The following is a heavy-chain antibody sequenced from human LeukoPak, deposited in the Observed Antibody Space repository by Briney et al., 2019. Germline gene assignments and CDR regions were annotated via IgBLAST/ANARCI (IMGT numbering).Heavy chain of an antibody. CDR3: ARVPDYYDSRGSFDY. V-gene: IGHV1-2*02. J-gene: IGHJ4*02. CDR2: INPNSGGT. Sequence: GASVKVSCKASGYTFTGYYMHWVRQAPGQGLEWMGWINPNSGGTNYAQKFQGRVTMTRDTSISTAYMELSRLRSDDTAVYYCARVPDYYDSRGSFDYWGQGTLVTVSS. CDR1: GYTFTGYY. D-gene: IGHD3-22*01.